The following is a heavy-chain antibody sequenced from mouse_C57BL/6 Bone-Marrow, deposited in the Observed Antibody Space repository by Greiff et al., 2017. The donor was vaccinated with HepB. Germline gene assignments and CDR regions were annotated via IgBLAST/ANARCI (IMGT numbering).Heavy chain of an antibody. Sequence: QVQLQQSGAELVRPGPSVKMSCKASGYTFTNYWIGWAKQRPGHGLEWIGDIYPGGGYTNYNEKFKGKATLTADKSSSTAYMQFSSLTSEDSAIYYCARSHYYYGDYWGQGTTLTVSS. J-gene: IGHJ2*01. D-gene: IGHD1-1*01. V-gene: IGHV1-63*01. CDR2: IYPGGGYT. CDR3: ARSHYYYGDY. CDR1: GYTFTNYW.